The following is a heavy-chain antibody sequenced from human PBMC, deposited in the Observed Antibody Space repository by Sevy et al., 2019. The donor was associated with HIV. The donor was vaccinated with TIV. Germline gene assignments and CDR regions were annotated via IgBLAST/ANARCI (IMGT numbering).Heavy chain of an antibody. CDR3: AKDQSILDWGGEGQHYGMDV. J-gene: IGHJ6*02. Sequence: GGSLRLSCTASGFTFSNYGIHWVRQAPGKGLEWVAVISYDGSNKYYADSVKGRFTISGDNSKNTLYLQMNSLRAEDTAVYYWAKDQSILDWGGEGQHYGMDVWGQGTTVTVSS. D-gene: IGHD2-21*01. CDR1: GFTFSNYG. CDR2: ISYDGSNK. V-gene: IGHV3-30*18.